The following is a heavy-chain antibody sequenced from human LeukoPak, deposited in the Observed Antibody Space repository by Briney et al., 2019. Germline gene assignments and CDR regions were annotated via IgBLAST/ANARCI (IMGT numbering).Heavy chain of an antibody. CDR1: GDCVSSNSAA. V-gene: IGHV6-1*01. CDR3: ERVPGIANPFDY. Sequence: SQTLSLTCAISGDCVSSNSAAWNWIRQSPSRGLEWLGRTYYRFKWYNDYAVSVKSRITINPDTSKNQFYLHLNSVTPEDTAVYYRERVPGIANPFDYRGQGTLVTVSS. CDR2: TYYRFKWYN. D-gene: IGHD6-13*01. J-gene: IGHJ4*02.